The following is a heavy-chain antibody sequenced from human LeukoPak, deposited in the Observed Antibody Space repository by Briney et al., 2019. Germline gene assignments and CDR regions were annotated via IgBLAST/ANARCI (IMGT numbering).Heavy chain of an antibody. V-gene: IGHV3-7*01. CDR1: GFIFSTYW. CDR3: ARDRYYFGSGSYLWYFDL. Sequence: GGSLRLSCAASGFIFSTYWMSWVRQAPGKGLECVANIKQDGSETHYVDSVKGRFTISRDNGRNSMYLQMNSLRAEDTAVYYCARDRYYFGSGSYLWYFDLWGRGTLVTVSS. CDR2: IKQDGSET. J-gene: IGHJ2*01. D-gene: IGHD3-10*01.